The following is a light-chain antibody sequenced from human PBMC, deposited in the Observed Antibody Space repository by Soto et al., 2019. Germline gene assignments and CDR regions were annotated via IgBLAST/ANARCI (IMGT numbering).Light chain of an antibody. J-gene: IGKJ1*01. Sequence: EFVLTQSQGTFSVSTGERATXSCRASQSVSSSYIAWYQQKPGHAPRLLIYGPSTRATGIPDRFSDCGSGTEFTLTISSLQSEDFAVYYCQQYNNFPRTFGQGTTVDIK. V-gene: IGKV3D-15*01. CDR3: QQYNNFPRT. CDR1: QSVSSS. CDR2: GPS.